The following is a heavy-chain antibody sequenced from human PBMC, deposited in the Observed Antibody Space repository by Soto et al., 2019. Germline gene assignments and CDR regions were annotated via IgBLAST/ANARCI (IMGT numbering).Heavy chain of an antibody. Sequence: EVQLVESGGGLVKPGGSLRLSCAASGFTFSNAWMNWVRQAPGKGLEWVGRFKSKTDGGATAYAAPVKGRFTISTDESKDTLYLQMSSLKAEGRAVDYCTTADGGGTIPRGWDFELWGRGTRVTVSS. J-gene: IGHJ2*01. CDR1: GFTFSNAW. CDR3: TTADGGGTIPRGWDFEL. V-gene: IGHV3-15*07. D-gene: IGHD2-15*01. CDR2: FKSKTDGGAT.